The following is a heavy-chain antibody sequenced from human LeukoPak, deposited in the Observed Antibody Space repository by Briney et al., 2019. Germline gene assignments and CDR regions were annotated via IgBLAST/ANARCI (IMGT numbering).Heavy chain of an antibody. Sequence: GGSLRLSCAASGFTFSSYAMSWVRQAPGKGLEWVSAISGSGGSTYYADSVKGRFTISRDNSKNTLYLQMNSLRAEDTAVYYCAKDRDYYDSSGPFDAFDIWGQGTMVTVSS. CDR2: ISGSGGST. V-gene: IGHV3-23*01. J-gene: IGHJ3*02. CDR3: AKDRDYYDSSGPFDAFDI. D-gene: IGHD3-22*01. CDR1: GFTFSSYA.